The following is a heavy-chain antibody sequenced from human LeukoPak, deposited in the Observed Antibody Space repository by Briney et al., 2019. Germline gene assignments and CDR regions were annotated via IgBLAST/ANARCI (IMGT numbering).Heavy chain of an antibody. CDR2: IRFDGTST. J-gene: IGHJ5*02. Sequence: GGSLRLSCAASGFTFSNYAMHWVRQAPGKGLEWLAYIRFDGTSTYYADSVKGRFTISRDNSKNTLSLQMSSLRAEDTAVYFCAKDAFRGCSYGYRVSMVWFDQWGQGILVTVSS. D-gene: IGHD5-18*01. V-gene: IGHV3-30*02. CDR1: GFTFSNYA. CDR3: AKDAFRGCSYGYRVSMVWFDQ.